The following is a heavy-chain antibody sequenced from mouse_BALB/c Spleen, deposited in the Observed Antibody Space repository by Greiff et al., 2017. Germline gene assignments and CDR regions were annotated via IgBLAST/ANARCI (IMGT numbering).Heavy chain of an antibody. CDR2: ISSGGSYT. J-gene: IGHJ1*01. CDR1: GFTFSSYT. V-gene: IGHV5-6-4*01. D-gene: IGHD4-1*01. CDR3: TRDRLGRYFDV. Sequence: EVQRVESGGGLVKPGGSLKLSCAASGFTFSSYTMSWVRQTPEKRLEWVATISSGGSYTYYPDSVKGRFTISRDNAKNTLYLQMSSLKSEDTAMYYCTRDRLGRYFDVWGAGTTVTVSS.